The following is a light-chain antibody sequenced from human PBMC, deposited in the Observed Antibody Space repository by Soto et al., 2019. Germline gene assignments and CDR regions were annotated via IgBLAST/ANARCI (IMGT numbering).Light chain of an antibody. CDR3: CSYAGSSSYV. Sequence: QSALTQPRSVSGSPGQSVTISCTGTSSDFGGYNYVSWYQQHPGKAPKLMIYDVSKRPSGVPDRFSGSKSGRAASLTISGLQAEDEADYYCCSYAGSSSYVFGTGTKLTVL. J-gene: IGLJ1*01. V-gene: IGLV2-11*01. CDR2: DVS. CDR1: SSDFGGYNY.